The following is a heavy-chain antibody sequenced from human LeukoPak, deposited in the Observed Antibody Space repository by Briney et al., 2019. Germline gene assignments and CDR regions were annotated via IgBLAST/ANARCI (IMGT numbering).Heavy chain of an antibody. D-gene: IGHD3-22*01. V-gene: IGHV3-23*01. CDR1: GFTFSSYG. Sequence: PGGSLRLSCAASGFTFSSYGMTWVRQAPGKGLEWVSGITASGDSAYYADSVKGRFTISRDNSKNTLYVQMNSLRAEDTAVYYCAKDRQSRGSLGFDYWSQGALVIVSS. J-gene: IGHJ4*02. CDR2: ITASGDSA. CDR3: AKDRQSRGSLGFDY.